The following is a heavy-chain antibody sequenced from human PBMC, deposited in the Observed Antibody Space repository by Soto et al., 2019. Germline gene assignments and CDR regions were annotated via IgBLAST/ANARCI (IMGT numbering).Heavy chain of an antibody. J-gene: IGHJ6*02. CDR2: INHSGST. Sequence: GSLRLSCAASGFTFSNAWMSWVRQPPGKGLEWIGEINHSGSTNYNPSLKSRVTISVDTSKNQFSLKLSSVTAADTAVYYCARGPYCSSTSCYGDYYYGMDVWGQGTTVTVSS. CDR1: GFTFSNAW. V-gene: IGHV4-34*01. CDR3: ARGPYCSSTSCYGDYYYGMDV. D-gene: IGHD2-2*01.